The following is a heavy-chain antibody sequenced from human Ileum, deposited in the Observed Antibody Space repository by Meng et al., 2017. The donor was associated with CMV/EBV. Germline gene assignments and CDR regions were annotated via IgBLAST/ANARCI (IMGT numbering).Heavy chain of an antibody. D-gene: IGHD5-12*01. CDR1: GDSISSGNYY. J-gene: IGHJ5*02. CDR2: IYYSGST. Sequence: QVAVEGSGPGLVTPSGGLSLTCSVSGDSISSGNYYWGWIRQPPGKDLEWIGSIYYSGSTYDNPSLKSRVTMSVDPSKNQFSLRLSSVTAADTAIYYCVGDWGPYKSRGYFDPWGQGTLVTVSS. CDR3: VGDWGPYKSRGYFDP. V-gene: IGHV4-39*07.